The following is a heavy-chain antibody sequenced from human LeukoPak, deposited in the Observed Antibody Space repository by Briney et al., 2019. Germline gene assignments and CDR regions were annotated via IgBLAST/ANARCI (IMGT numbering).Heavy chain of an antibody. CDR2: ISSSSSYI. D-gene: IGHD5-18*01. CDR1: GFTFSSYS. CDR3: ARADIVDTAMAFDH. V-gene: IGHV3-21*01. J-gene: IGHJ4*02. Sequence: GGSLRLSCAASGFTFSSYSMNWVRQAPGKGLEWGSSISSSSSYIYYAYSVKGRFTISRDNAKNSLYLQMNTLRAEDTAVYYCARADIVDTAMAFDHWGQGAMVTVSS.